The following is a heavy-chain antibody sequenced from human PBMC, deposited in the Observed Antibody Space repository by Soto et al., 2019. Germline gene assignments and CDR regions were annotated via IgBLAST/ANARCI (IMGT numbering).Heavy chain of an antibody. J-gene: IGHJ4*02. V-gene: IGHV3-30*18. CDR1: GFTFSSYG. CDR3: AKGTSAVAGTLNYFDY. CDR2: ISYDGSNK. D-gene: IGHD6-19*01. Sequence: VGSLRLSCAASGFTFSSYGMHWVRQAPGKGLEWVAVISYDGSNKYYADSVKGRFTISRDNSKNTLYLQMNSLRAEDTAVYYCAKGTSAVAGTLNYFDYWGQGTLVTVSS.